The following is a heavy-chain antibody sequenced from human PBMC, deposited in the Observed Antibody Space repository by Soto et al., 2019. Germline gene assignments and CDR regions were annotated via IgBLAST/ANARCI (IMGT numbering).Heavy chain of an antibody. J-gene: IGHJ6*02. D-gene: IGHD7-27*01. CDR2: ISGSGGST. CDR1: GFTFSSYA. CDR3: AKAPTGNYYYGMDV. Sequence: EVQLLESGGGLVQPGGSLRLSCAASGFTFSSYAMSWVRQAPGKGLEWVSAISGSGGSTYYADSVKGRFTISRDNSENTLYLQMNSLRAEDTAVYYCAKAPTGNYYYGMDVWGQGTTVTVSS. V-gene: IGHV3-23*01.